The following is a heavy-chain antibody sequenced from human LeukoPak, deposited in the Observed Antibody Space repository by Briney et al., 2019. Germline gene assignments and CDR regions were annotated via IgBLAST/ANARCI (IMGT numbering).Heavy chain of an antibody. CDR2: ISAYNGNK. D-gene: IGHD2-2*01. CDR3: ARERLGYCSSTSCYLWGNYYYYGMDV. Sequence: ASVKVSCKASGYTFTSYGISWVRQAPGQGLEWMGWISAYNGNKNYAQKLQGRVTMTTDTSTSTAYMELRSLRSDDTAVYYCARERLGYCSSTSCYLWGNYYYYGMDVWGQGTTVTVSS. CDR1: GYTFTSYG. V-gene: IGHV1-18*01. J-gene: IGHJ6*02.